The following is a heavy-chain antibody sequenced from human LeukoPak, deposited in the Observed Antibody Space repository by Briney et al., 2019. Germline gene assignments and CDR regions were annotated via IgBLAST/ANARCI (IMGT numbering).Heavy chain of an antibody. CDR1: GYTFTSYV. D-gene: IGHD6-13*01. CDR2: MNPNSGNT. J-gene: IGHJ5*02. Sequence: GASVKVSCKASGYTFTSYVIHWVRQATGQGLEWMGWMNPNSGNTGYAQKFQGRVTMTRNTSISTAYMELSSLRSEDTAVYYCVIDSSSWYNYFDPWGQGTLVTVSS. V-gene: IGHV1-8*01. CDR3: VIDSSSWYNYFDP.